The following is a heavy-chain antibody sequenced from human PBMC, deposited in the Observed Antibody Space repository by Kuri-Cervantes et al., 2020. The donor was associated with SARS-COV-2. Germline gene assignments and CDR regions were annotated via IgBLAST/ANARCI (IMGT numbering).Heavy chain of an antibody. J-gene: IGHJ5*02. CDR2: IYFSGST. CDR3: ARQMMSSITIFGVVITRNWFDP. CDR1: GGSTNSAGYY. D-gene: IGHD3-3*01. V-gene: IGHV4-31*03. Sequence: LRLSCTVSGGSTNSAGYYWSWIRQRPGKGLEWIGYIYFSGSTYYNPSLKSRLTISIDTSENQFSLKLSSVTAADTAVYYCARQMMSSITIFGVVITRNWFDPWGQGTLVTVSS.